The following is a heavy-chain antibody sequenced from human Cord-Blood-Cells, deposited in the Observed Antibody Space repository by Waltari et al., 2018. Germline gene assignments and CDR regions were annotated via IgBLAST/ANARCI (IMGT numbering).Heavy chain of an antibody. CDR3: ARASVGATGYYYYYGMDV. CDR1: GGTFSSYA. Sequence: QVQLVQSGAEVKKPGSSVKVSCKASGGTFSSYAIRWVRQAPGQGLEWMGGIIPIFGTANYAQKFQGRVTITADKSTSTAYMELSSLRSEDTAVYYCARASVGATGYYYYYGMDVWGQGTTVTVSS. J-gene: IGHJ6*02. D-gene: IGHD1-26*01. CDR2: IIPIFGTA. V-gene: IGHV1-69*06.